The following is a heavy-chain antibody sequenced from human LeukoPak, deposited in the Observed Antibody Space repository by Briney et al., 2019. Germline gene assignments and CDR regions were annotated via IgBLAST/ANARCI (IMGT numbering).Heavy chain of an antibody. CDR1: GYTFTSYY. D-gene: IGHD3-22*01. Sequence: ASVKVSCKASGYTFTSYYMHWVRQAPGQGLEWMGIINPSGGSTSYAQKFQGRVTMTTDTSTSTAYMELRSLRSDDTAVYYCARDDILNGDSSGYYQDSDAFDIWGQGTMVTVSS. CDR2: INPSGGST. CDR3: ARDDILNGDSSGYYQDSDAFDI. J-gene: IGHJ3*02. V-gene: IGHV1-46*01.